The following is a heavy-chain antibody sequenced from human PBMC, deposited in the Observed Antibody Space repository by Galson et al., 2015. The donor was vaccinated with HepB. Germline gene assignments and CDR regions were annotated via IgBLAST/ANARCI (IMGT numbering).Heavy chain of an antibody. D-gene: IGHD3-3*01. CDR1: GFTFSSYG. V-gene: IGHV3-30*18. Sequence: SLRLSCAASGFTFSSYGMHWVRQAPGKGLEWVAVISYDGSNKYYADSVKGRFTISRDNSKNTLYLQMNSLRAEDTAVYYCAKEGRSITIFGAVWDMDVWGKGTTVTVSS. CDR2: ISYDGSNK. CDR3: AKEGRSITIFGAVWDMDV. J-gene: IGHJ6*03.